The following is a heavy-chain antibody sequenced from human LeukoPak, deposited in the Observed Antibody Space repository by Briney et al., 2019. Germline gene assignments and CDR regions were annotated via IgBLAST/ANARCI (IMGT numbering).Heavy chain of an antibody. D-gene: IGHD3-16*02. J-gene: IGHJ3*02. CDR2: ISSSSSYI. V-gene: IGHV3-21*01. Sequence: PGGSLRLSCAASGFTFSSYSMNWVRQAPVKGLEWVSSISSSSSYIYYADSVKGRFTISRDNAKNSLYLQMNSLRAEDTAVYYCARDQSLWDAVIDDAFDIWGQGTMVTVSS. CDR3: ARDQSLWDAVIDDAFDI. CDR1: GFTFSSYS.